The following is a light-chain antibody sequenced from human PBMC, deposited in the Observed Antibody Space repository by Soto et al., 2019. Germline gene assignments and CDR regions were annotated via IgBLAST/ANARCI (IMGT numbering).Light chain of an antibody. CDR2: END. CDR1: SSNIGNNY. V-gene: IGLV1-51*02. Sequence: QSVLTQPPSVSAAPGQKVTISCSGSSSNIGNNYVFWYQQLPGTAPKLLIYENDKRPSGISDRFSDSNSGASATLDITGLQTGDEADYYCGSWDNSLSVVFGGGTQLTVL. CDR3: GSWDNSLSVV. J-gene: IGLJ7*01.